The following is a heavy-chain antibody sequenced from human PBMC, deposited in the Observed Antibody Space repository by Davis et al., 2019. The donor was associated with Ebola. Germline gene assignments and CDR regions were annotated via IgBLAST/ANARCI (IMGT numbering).Heavy chain of an antibody. CDR3: ARHDYGDSHFDY. V-gene: IGHV3-23*01. J-gene: IGHJ4*02. CDR2: ISGSGGST. D-gene: IGHD4-17*01. Sequence: GESLKISCAASGFTFSSYAMSWVRQAPGKGLEWVSAISGSGGSTYYADSVKGRFTISRDNSKNTLYLQMNSLGAEDTAVYYCARHDYGDSHFDYWGQGTLATVSS. CDR1: GFTFSSYA.